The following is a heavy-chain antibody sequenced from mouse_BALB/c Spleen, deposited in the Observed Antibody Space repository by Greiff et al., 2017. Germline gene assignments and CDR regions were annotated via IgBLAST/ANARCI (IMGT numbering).Heavy chain of an antibody. D-gene: IGHD1-1*01. CDR3: ARNHYYGPDY. Sequence: EVQLQQSGPELMKPGASVKISCKASGYSFTSYYMHWVKQSHGKSLEWIGYIDPFNGGTSYNQKFKGKATLTVDKSSSTAYMHLSSLTSEDSAVYYCARNHYYGPDYWGQGTTLTVSS. CDR1: GYSFTSYY. CDR2: IDPFNGGT. V-gene: IGHV1S135*01. J-gene: IGHJ2*01.